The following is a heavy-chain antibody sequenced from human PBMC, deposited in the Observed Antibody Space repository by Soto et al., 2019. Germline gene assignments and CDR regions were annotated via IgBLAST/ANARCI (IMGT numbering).Heavy chain of an antibody. V-gene: IGHV3-74*01. D-gene: IGHD3-3*02. J-gene: IGHJ6*02. CDR1: GFTFSNYW. CDR3: ARGLAPPTVYYYYGMDV. CDR2: INSDGSST. Sequence: EVQLVESGGGLVQPGGSLRLSCAASGFTFSNYWMHWVRQAPGKGLVWVSRINSDGSSTSYADSVQGRFTISRDNAKSTLYLQMNSLRAEDTAVYYCARGLAPPTVYYYYGMDVWGQGTTVTVSS.